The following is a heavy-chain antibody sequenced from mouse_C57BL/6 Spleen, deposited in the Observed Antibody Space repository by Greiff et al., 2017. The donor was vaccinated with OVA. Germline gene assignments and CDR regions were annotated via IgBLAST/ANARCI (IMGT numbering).Heavy chain of an antibody. CDR1: GYTFTSYW. V-gene: IGHV1-69*01. J-gene: IGHJ2*01. CDR2: FDPSDSYT. CDR3: ASYSNYVDY. D-gene: IGHD2-5*01. Sequence: QVQLQQSGAELVMPGASVKLSCKASGYTFTSYWMHWVKRRPGQGLAWIGEFDPSDSYTNYNQKFKGKSTLTADKSSSTACMQLSSLTSEDTAVYYCASYSNYVDYWGQGTTRTVSS.